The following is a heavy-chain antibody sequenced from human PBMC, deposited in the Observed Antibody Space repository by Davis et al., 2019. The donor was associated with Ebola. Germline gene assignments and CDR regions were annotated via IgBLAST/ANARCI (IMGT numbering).Heavy chain of an antibody. J-gene: IGHJ5*02. Sequence: GSLRLSCAASGFTFSTYAMNWVRQAPGKGLDWVSGIGGSTYYADSVKGRFTISRDNSKNTLYLQMNSLRAEDTAIYYCARETALLRIPVTGTPGGWFDPWGQGTLVTVSS. CDR1: GFTFSTYA. CDR2: IGGST. D-gene: IGHD6-19*01. V-gene: IGHV3-23*01. CDR3: ARETALLRIPVTGTPGGWFDP.